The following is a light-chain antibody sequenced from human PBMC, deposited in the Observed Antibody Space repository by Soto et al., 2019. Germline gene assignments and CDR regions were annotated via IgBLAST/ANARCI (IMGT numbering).Light chain of an antibody. Sequence: DIALTQSPGTLSLSPGESATLSCLASHSVSSSYFAWYQQKPGQTPRLLIFGATSRATGVPDRISGSESGTDFTLTISRLEPEDFAVYYCQLYSTSLFTFAQGTRLEI. CDR2: GAT. V-gene: IGKV3-20*01. CDR3: QLYSTSLFT. J-gene: IGKJ5*01. CDR1: HSVSSSY.